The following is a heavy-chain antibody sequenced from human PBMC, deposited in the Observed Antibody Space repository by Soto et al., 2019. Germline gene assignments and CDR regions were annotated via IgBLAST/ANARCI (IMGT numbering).Heavy chain of an antibody. CDR2: IYSGGST. V-gene: IGHV3-66*04. J-gene: IGHJ4*02. CDR1: GVTVSSNY. D-gene: IGHD5-18*01. CDR3: ARHGNNDGGSYFDY. Sequence: EVQLVESGGGLVQPGGSLRLPCAASGVTVSSNYMSWVRQAPGKGLEWVSVIYSGGSTYYADSVKGRFTISRDNSKNPLYLQMNSRRAEDTAVYYCARHGNNDGGSYFDYLGQGTLVTVSS.